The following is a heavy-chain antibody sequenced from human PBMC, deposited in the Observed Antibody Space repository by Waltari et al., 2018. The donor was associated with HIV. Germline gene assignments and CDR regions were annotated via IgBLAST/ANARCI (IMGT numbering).Heavy chain of an antibody. V-gene: IGHV3-11*01. CDR1: GFTFSDYY. CDR3: ARLKYSSGFFDY. Sequence: QVQLVESGGGLVNPGGSLRLSCAPSGFTFSDYYIPWIRQAPGKGLEWVSYIRSDTDTIYYADSVKGRFTISRDNAKNSLYLQMNRLSVEDTAVYYCARLKYSSGFFDYWGQGALVTVSS. J-gene: IGHJ4*02. D-gene: IGHD6-19*01. CDR2: IRSDTDTI.